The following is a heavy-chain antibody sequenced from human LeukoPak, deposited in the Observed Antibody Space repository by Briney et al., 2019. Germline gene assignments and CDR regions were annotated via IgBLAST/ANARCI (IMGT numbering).Heavy chain of an antibody. CDR3: ARDFGAAYLDIVVVPAAIHYYYYMDV. D-gene: IGHD2-2*01. CDR1: GFTFSSYS. V-gene: IGHV3-21*01. Sequence: GSLRLSCAASGFTFSSYSMNWVRQAPGKGLEWVSSISSSSSYIYYADSVKGRFTISRDNAKNSLYLQMNSLRAEDTAVYYCARDFGAAYLDIVVVPAAIHYYYYMDVWGKGTTVTVSS. J-gene: IGHJ6*03. CDR2: ISSSSSYI.